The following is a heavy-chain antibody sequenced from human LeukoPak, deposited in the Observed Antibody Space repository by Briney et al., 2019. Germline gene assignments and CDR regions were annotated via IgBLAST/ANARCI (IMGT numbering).Heavy chain of an antibody. CDR1: GFTYRNYG. J-gene: IGHJ4*02. Sequence: PGRSLRLSCAASGFTYRNYGMHWVRQAPGKGLEWVAVISYDGSNKYYADSVKGRFTISRDNSKNTLYLQMNSLRAEDTAVYYCTKDQGERPWIDYWGQGTLVTVSS. CDR2: ISYDGSNK. V-gene: IGHV3-30*18. CDR3: TKDQGERPWIDY. D-gene: IGHD1-1*01.